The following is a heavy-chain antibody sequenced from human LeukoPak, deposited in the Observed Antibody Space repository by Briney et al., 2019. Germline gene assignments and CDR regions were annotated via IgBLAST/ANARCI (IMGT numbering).Heavy chain of an antibody. Sequence: ASVKVSCKASGYTFTSYDINWVRQATGQGLEWMGWMNPNSGNTGYAQKFQGRVTVTRNTSISTAYMELSSLRSEDTAVYYCARAGVLEWLLYGYYYYYMDVWGKGTTVTVSS. D-gene: IGHD3-3*01. CDR1: GYTFTSYD. CDR2: MNPNSGNT. J-gene: IGHJ6*03. CDR3: ARAGVLEWLLYGYYYYYMDV. V-gene: IGHV1-8*01.